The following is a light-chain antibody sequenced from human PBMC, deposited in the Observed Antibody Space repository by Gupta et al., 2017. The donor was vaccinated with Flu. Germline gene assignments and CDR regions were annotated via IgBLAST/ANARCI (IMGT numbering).Light chain of an antibody. J-gene: IGKJ1*01. CDR3: LQYNTYPWT. CDR1: QSISSW. CDR2: KSS. Sequence: PSTLSASVGDRVTITCRASQSISSWLAWYQQKPGQAPNVLIYKSSALESGVPSRFSGSGSGTDFTPTISSLQPDDFATYYCLQYNTYPWTFGQGTKVEIK. V-gene: IGKV1-5*03.